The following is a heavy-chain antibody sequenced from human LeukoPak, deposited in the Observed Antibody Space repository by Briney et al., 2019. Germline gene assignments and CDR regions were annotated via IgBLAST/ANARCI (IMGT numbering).Heavy chain of an antibody. D-gene: IGHD5-12*01. CDR1: GGTFSSYA. CDR3: ASQWLRFSGWFDP. J-gene: IGHJ5*02. Sequence: SVKVSCKASGGTFSSYAISWVRQAPGQGLEWMGGIIPIFGTANYAQKFQGRVTITTDESTSTAYMELSSLRSEDTAVYYCASQWLRFSGWFDPWGQGTLVTVSS. V-gene: IGHV1-69*05. CDR2: IIPIFGTA.